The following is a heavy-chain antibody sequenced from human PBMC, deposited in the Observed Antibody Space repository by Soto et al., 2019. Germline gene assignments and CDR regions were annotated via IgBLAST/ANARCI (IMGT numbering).Heavy chain of an antibody. Sequence: EVQLLESGGGLVQPGGSLRLSCAASGLRFSSYAMSWVRQAPGKGLEWVSGISGSGGSTYFADSVKGRFAISRDNSKNTLYLQMNSLRAEDTAVYYCAKGRGSYYAYDMDVWGQGTAVTVSS. CDR1: GLRFSSYA. V-gene: IGHV3-23*01. CDR2: ISGSGGST. J-gene: IGHJ6*02. CDR3: AKGRGSYYAYDMDV. D-gene: IGHD3-16*01.